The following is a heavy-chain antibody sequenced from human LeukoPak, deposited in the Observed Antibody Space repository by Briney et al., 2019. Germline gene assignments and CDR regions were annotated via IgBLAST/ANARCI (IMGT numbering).Heavy chain of an antibody. CDR3: ARGGWVRTRYNWFDP. V-gene: IGHV1-2*02. CDR1: GYTFTSNY. CDR2: INPNSGGT. J-gene: IGHJ5*02. Sequence: ASVKVSCKAFGYTFTSNYMHWVRQAPGQGPEWMGWINPNSGGTNYAQKFQGRVTMTRDTSISTAYMELSRLRSDDTAVYYCARGGWVRTRYNWFDPWGQGTLVTVSS. D-gene: IGHD6-19*01.